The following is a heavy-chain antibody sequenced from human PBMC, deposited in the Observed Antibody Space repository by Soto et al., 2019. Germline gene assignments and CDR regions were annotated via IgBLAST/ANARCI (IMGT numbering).Heavy chain of an antibody. CDR3: ARARAVAATRDWFDP. V-gene: IGHV1-69*02. J-gene: IGHJ5*02. D-gene: IGHD6-19*01. CDR2: IIPILGIA. Sequence: QVQLVQSGAAVKKPGSSVKVSCKASGGTFSSYTISWVRQAPGQGLEWMGRIIPILGIANYAQKFQGRVTITADKSTSTAYRELSSLRSEDTAVYYCARARAVAATRDWFDPWGQGTLVTVSS. CDR1: GGTFSSYT.